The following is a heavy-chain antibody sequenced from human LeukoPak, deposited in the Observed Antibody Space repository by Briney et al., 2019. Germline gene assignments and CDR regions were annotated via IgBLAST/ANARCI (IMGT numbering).Heavy chain of an antibody. D-gene: IGHD4/OR15-4a*01. CDR3: AREVHPPNNWFDP. CDR2: IYYSGST. CDR1: GGSISSGDYY. J-gene: IGHJ5*02. Sequence: SETLSLTCTVSGGSISSGDYYWSWIRQPPGKGLEWIGYIYYSGSTYYNPSLQGRVTISVDTSKNQFSLKLTAVTPTAPAVSYRAREVHPPNNWFDPCGEGTLVTVSS. V-gene: IGHV4-30-4*08.